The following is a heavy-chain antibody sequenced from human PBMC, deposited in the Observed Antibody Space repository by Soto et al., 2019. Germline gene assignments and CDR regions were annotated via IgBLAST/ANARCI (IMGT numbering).Heavy chain of an antibody. V-gene: IGHV3-30*04. CDR3: ARVGHGLNQGGGFDP. J-gene: IGHJ5*02. Sequence: VQVVESGGGVVQPGRSLRLSCAASGFGLNGYAMHWVCQAAGKGLEWVAIISYNGRNQYYADSVRGRFTISRDISKNTVDLQMNSLRVEDTALYYCARVGHGLNQGGGFDPWGQGTLVTVSS. CDR1: GFGLNGYA. CDR2: ISYNGRNQ. D-gene: IGHD3-16*01.